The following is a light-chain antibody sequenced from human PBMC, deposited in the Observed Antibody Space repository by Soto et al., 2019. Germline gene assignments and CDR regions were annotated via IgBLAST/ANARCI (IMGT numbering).Light chain of an antibody. CDR2: AAS. V-gene: IGKV1-39*01. Sequence: DIPMTQSPSSLSASVGDRVTITCRASQGISSYLTWYQQKPGKAPKLLIYAASSLQSGVPSRFSGSGSGTDFTPTISMLQPEDFATYYCQHSYSTPYTFGQGTKLEIK. CDR3: QHSYSTPYT. CDR1: QGISSY. J-gene: IGKJ2*01.